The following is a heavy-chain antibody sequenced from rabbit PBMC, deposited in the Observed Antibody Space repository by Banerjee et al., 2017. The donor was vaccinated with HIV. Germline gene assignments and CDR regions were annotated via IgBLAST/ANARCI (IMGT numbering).Heavy chain of an antibody. CDR1: GFTLSSYF. V-gene: IGHV1S40*01. D-gene: IGHD4-1*01. CDR2: INTSSGNT. CDR3: ARDLAGVIGWNFDL. J-gene: IGHJ4*01. Sequence: QSLEESGGDLVKPGASLTLTCTASGFTLSSYFMCWVRQAPGKGLEWIGCINTSSGNTVYATWAKGRFTISRTSSTTVALQMTSLTAADTATYFCARDLAGVIGWNFDLWGPGTLVTVS.